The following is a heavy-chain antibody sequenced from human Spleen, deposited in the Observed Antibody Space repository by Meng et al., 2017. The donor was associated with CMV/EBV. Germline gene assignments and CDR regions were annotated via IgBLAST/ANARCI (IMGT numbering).Heavy chain of an antibody. V-gene: IGHV4-38-2*02. D-gene: IGHD3-10*01. CDR3: AREYGSGSYYTS. CDR1: GYSISSGYY. CDR2: IYHSGST. Sequence: GSLRLSCTVSGYSISSGYYWGWIRQPPGKGLEWIGSIYHSGSTYYNPSLKSRVTISVDTSKNQFSLKLRSVTAADTAVYYCAREYGSGSYYTSWGQGMLVTVSS. J-gene: IGHJ5*02.